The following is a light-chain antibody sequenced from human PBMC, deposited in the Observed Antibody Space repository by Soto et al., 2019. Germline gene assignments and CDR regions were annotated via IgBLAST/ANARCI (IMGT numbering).Light chain of an antibody. V-gene: IGKV3-11*01. CDR3: QQRNNWPPYT. J-gene: IGKJ2*01. Sequence: EIVLTQSPATLSLSPGERATLSCRASQSVSTSLAWYQQKPGQAPRLLIYDASNRAPGIPARFSGSGSGTDFTLSISSLEPEDFAFYYCQQRNNWPPYTFGQGTKLEIK. CDR2: DAS. CDR1: QSVSTS.